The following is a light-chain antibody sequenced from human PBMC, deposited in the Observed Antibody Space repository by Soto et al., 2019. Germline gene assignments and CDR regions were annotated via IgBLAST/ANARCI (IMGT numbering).Light chain of an antibody. J-gene: IGKJ4*02. V-gene: IGKV3D-11*02. CDR3: QQRSSWHST. CDR2: AAS. CDR1: QTISSTY. Sequence: ERVLTESTGTVSLTQGDRATVSCWTSQTISSTYLAWYQQKPGQAPRLLIYAASTRATGIPARFSGSGSWTDFTLTVSSLEPEDFSLYFCQQRSSWHSTFGGGTKVDIK.